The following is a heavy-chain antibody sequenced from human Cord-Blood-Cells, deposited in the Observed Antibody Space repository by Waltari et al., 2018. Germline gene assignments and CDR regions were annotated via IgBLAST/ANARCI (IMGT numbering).Heavy chain of an antibody. CDR1: GGSISSHY. CDR3: ASITGTTCAFDI. Sequence: QVQLQESGPGLVKPSETLSLTCPVSGGSISSHYWSWIRQPPGKGLEWIGYIYYSGNTNDPPALKNRVTISVDTSKNQFSLELSSVTAADTAVYYCASITGTTCAFDIWGQGTMVTVSS. D-gene: IGHD1-7*01. CDR2: IYYSGNT. V-gene: IGHV4-59*11. J-gene: IGHJ3*02.